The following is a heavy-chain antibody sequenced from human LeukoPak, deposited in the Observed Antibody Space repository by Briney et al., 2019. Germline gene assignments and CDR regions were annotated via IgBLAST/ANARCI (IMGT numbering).Heavy chain of an antibody. CDR2: ISGSGGST. V-gene: IGHV3-23*01. CDR3: AKDLVVQQWLVLKAPFDY. Sequence: GGSLRLSCAASGFTFSSYAMSWVRQAPGKGLERVSAISGSGGSTYYADSVKGRFTISRDNSKNTLYLQMNSLRAEDTAVYYCAKDLVVQQWLVLKAPFDYWGQGTLVTVSS. CDR1: GFTFSSYA. D-gene: IGHD6-19*01. J-gene: IGHJ4*02.